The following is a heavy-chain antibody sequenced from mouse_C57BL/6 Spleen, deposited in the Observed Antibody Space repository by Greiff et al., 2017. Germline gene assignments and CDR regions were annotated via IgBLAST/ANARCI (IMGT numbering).Heavy chain of an antibody. V-gene: IGHV5-6*01. CDR3: ATYGNYYFDY. D-gene: IGHD2-1*01. CDR2: ISSGGSYT. J-gene: IGHJ2*01. Sequence: EVKLMESGGDLVKPGGSLKLSCAASGFTFSSYGMSWVRQTPDKRLEWVATISSGGSYTYYPDSVKGRFTISRDNAKNTLYLQVSSLKSEDTAMYYCATYGNYYFDYWGQGTTLTVSS. CDR1: GFTFSSYG.